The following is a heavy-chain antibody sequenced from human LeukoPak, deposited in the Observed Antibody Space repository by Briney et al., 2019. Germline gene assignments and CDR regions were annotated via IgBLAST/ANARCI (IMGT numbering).Heavy chain of an antibody. CDR3: ARDRLGPSFSVTRFDL. V-gene: IGHV3-20*04. CDR2: INYKCSIK. Sequence: PGGSLRLSCATSGFTFVDYGLNWVRRAPGKGLEWLCVINYKCSIKDYAGSVNGRFTISRDNTKNSLYLRMNSLRAEDTALYYCARDRLGPSFSVTRFDLWGQGTLVTVSS. D-gene: IGHD3-16*02. CDR1: GFTFVDYG. J-gene: IGHJ4*02.